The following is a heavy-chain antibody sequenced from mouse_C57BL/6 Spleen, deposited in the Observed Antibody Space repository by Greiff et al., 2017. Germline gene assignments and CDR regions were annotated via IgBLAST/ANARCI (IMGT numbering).Heavy chain of an antibody. J-gene: IGHJ1*03. CDR2: IYPRGGST. CDR3: ARDLYGSSNDWYFDV. V-gene: IGHV1-78*01. CDR1: GYTFTDHT. Sequence: VQLQQSDAELVKPGASVKISCKASGYTFTDHTIHWMKQRPEQGLEWIGSIYPRGGSTKYNEKFKGKATLTADKSSSTAYMQLNSLTSEDSAVYFCARDLYGSSNDWYFDVWGTGTTLTVSS. D-gene: IGHD1-1*01.